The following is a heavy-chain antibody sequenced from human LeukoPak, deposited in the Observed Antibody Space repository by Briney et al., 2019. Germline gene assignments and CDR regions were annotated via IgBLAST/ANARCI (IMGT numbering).Heavy chain of an antibody. Sequence: GGYLRLSCAASGFTFSSYEMNWVRQAPGKGLEWVANIKKDGSEKYYVDSVKGRFTISRDNAKTSLYLQMNSLRAEDTAVYYCARDLSGVTGYTYGRGIDYWGQGTLVTVSS. CDR2: IKKDGSEK. D-gene: IGHD5-18*01. J-gene: IGHJ4*02. CDR3: ARDLSGVTGYTYGRGIDY. CDR1: GFTFSSYE. V-gene: IGHV3-7*01.